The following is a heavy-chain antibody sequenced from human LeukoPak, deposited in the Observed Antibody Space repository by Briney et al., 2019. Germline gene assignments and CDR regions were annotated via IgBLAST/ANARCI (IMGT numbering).Heavy chain of an antibody. CDR1: GDSVSSNS. CDR3: TNDNGGEWYAFDI. V-gene: IGHV4-4*07. CDR2: IYTSGST. Sequence: PSETLSLTCSVSGDSVSSNSWSWIRQPAGKGLEWIGRIYTSGSTNYNPSLKSRVTMSVDTSKNQFSLKVTSVNAAGTALYYCTNDNGGEWYAFDIWGQGTVVTVSS. D-gene: IGHD2-8*02. J-gene: IGHJ3*02.